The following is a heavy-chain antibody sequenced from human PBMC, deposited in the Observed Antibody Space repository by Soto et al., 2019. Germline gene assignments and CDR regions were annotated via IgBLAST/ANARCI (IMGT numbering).Heavy chain of an antibody. CDR1: GGTFSSYA. CDR3: ARIAAAGPPYYYYGMDV. Sequence: QVQLVQSGAEVKKPGSSVKVSCKASGGTFSSYAISWVRQAPGQGLEWMGGIIPILGTANYAQKFQGRVTITADESTSTAYMELSSLRSEDTAVYYCARIAAAGPPYYYYGMDVWGQGTTVTVSS. D-gene: IGHD6-13*01. CDR2: IIPILGTA. V-gene: IGHV1-69*01. J-gene: IGHJ6*02.